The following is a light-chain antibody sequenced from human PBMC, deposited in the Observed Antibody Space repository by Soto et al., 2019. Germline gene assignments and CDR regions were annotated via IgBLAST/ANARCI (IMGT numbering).Light chain of an antibody. Sequence: DIQMPQSPSTLSASVGYRVNITCRASQLISTWLAWYQQKPGKAPKLLIYKASSLEGGVPSRFSGSGSGTEFNITVSSLQPDDFATYYCQQYNTYPITFGGGTTVEIK. J-gene: IGKJ4*01. CDR1: QLISTW. V-gene: IGKV1-5*03. CDR3: QQYNTYPIT. CDR2: KAS.